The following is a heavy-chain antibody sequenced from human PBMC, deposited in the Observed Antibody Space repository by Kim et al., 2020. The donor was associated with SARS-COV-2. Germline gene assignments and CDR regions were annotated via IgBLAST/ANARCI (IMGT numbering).Heavy chain of an antibody. J-gene: IGHJ6*02. CDR2: IYYSGST. CDR1: GGSISSSSYY. V-gene: IGHV4-39*01. D-gene: IGHD3-22*01. Sequence: SETLSLTCTVSGGSISSSSYYWGWIRQPPGKGLEWIGSIYYSGSTYYNPSLKSRVTISVDTSKNQFSLKLSSVTAADTAVYYCAQTMTEEGWSPTRDVWGQGTTVTVSS. CDR3: AQTMTEEGWSPTRDV.